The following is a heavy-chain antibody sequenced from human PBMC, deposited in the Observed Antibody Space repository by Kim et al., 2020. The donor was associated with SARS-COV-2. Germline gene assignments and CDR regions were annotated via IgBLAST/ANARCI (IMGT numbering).Heavy chain of an antibody. CDR2: CT. Sequence: CTSYNPSLKSRVTISVDTSKNQFSQKLSSVTAADTAVYYCARGSSGLDYWGQGTLVTVSS. V-gene: IGHV4-30-2*05. CDR3: ARGSSGLDY. D-gene: IGHD3-22*01. J-gene: IGHJ4*02.